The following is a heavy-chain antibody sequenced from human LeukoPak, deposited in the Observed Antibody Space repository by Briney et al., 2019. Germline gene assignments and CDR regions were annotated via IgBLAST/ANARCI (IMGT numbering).Heavy chain of an antibody. V-gene: IGHV4-34*01. D-gene: IGHD3-3*01. CDR2: INHSGST. CDR3: ARSGRYYDFWSGYYTGEYYFDY. Sequence: SETLSLTCAVYGGSFSGYYWSWIRQPPGKGLEWIGEINHSGSTNYNPSLKSRLTISVDTSKNQFSLKLSSVTAADTAVYYCARSGRYYDFWSGYYTGEYYFDYWGQGTLVTVSS. J-gene: IGHJ4*02. CDR1: GGSFSGYY.